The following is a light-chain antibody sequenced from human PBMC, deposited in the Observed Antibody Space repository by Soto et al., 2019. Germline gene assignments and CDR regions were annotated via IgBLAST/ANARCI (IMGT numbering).Light chain of an antibody. CDR3: QSYDSSLSGVV. Sequence: QSVLTQPPSVSGAPGHRVTISCTGSSSNIGAGYDVHWYQQLPGTAPKLLIYGNSNRPSGVPDRFSGSKSGTSASLAITGLQAEDEAYYYCQSYDSSLSGVVFGGGTKLTVL. CDR2: GNS. V-gene: IGLV1-40*01. CDR1: SSNIGAGYD. J-gene: IGLJ2*01.